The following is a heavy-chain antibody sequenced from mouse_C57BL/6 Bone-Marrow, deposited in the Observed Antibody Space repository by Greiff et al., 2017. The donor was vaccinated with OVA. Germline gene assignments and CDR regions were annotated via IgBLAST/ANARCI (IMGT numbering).Heavy chain of an antibody. V-gene: IGHV1-18*01. CDR3: AREGKMSDDFDH. CDR1: GYTFPDYN. J-gene: IGHJ2*01. CDR2: INPNNGGT. Sequence: VQLQQSGPELVKPGASVKIPCQASGYTFPDYNMDWVKQSHGKSLEWIGDINPNNGGTIYNQKLQGKATLTVDKSSSTAYMALRSLTSEDTAVYYGAREGKMSDDFDHGGQGTTLTVSS.